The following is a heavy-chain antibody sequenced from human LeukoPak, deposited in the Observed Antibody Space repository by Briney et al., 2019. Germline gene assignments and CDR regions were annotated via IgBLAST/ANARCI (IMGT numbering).Heavy chain of an antibody. V-gene: IGHV1-58*01. CDR1: GFTFTSSA. Sequence: SVKVSCKASGFTFTSSAVQWVRQARGQRLEWIGWIVVGSGNTNYAQKFQERVTITRDMSTSTAYMELSSLRSEDTAVYYCAAVGVATDYFDYWGQGTLVTVSS. J-gene: IGHJ4*02. CDR2: IVVGSGNT. D-gene: IGHD5-12*01. CDR3: AAVGVATDYFDY.